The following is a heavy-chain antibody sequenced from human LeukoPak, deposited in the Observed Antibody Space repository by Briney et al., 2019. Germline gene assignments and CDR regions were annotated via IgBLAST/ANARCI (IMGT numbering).Heavy chain of an antibody. J-gene: IGHJ4*02. CDR3: ATVETYYYGSGSFDY. CDR1: GYTLTELS. V-gene: IGHV1-24*01. D-gene: IGHD3-10*01. Sequence: ASVKVSCKVSGYTLTELSMHWVRQDPGKGLEWMGGFDPEDGETIYAQKFQGRVTKTEDTSTDTAYMELSSLRSEDTAVYYCATVETYYYGSGSFDYWGQGTLVTVSS. CDR2: FDPEDGET.